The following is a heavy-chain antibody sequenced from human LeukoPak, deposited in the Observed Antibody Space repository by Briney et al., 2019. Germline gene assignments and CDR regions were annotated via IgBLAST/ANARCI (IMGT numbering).Heavy chain of an antibody. CDR3: AKSIRGVIFDS. D-gene: IGHD3-10*01. Sequence: GGSLRLSCAASGFTFDDYAMHWVRQAPGKGLEWVSGISWNSGIIDYADSVKGRFTISRDNARNSLYLQMHSLRAEDSALYYCAKSIRGVIFDSWGQGTLVTVSS. CDR1: GFTFDDYA. V-gene: IGHV3-9*01. J-gene: IGHJ4*02. CDR2: ISWNSGII.